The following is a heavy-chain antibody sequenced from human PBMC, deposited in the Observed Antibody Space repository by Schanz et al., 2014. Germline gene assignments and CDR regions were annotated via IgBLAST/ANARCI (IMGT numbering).Heavy chain of an antibody. CDR3: ASLIGTTSAHFYGMDV. CDR1: GFTFFTYN. Sequence: EVYLVESGGGLVQPGGSLRLSCAASGFTFFTYNMNWVRQAPGRGLEWISYIGSSSTTMYYADSVKGRFTISRDNAKNSLYLQMNSLRDEDTAVYFCASLIGTTSAHFYGMDVWGQGTTVTVSS. V-gene: IGHV3-48*02. D-gene: IGHD1-7*01. J-gene: IGHJ6*02. CDR2: IGSSSTTM.